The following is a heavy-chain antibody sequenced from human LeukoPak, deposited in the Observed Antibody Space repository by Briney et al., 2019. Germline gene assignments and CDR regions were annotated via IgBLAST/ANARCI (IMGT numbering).Heavy chain of an antibody. CDR2: INPNSGGT. J-gene: IGHJ5*02. CDR3: ASAPLWFGEFGFDP. Sequence: ASVKVSCKASGYTFTGYYMHWVRQAPGQGLEWMGWINPNSGGTNYAQKFQGRVTMTRDTSISTAYMELSRLRSDGTAVYYCASAPLWFGEFGFDPWGQGTLVTVSS. V-gene: IGHV1-2*02. CDR1: GYTFTGYY. D-gene: IGHD3-10*01.